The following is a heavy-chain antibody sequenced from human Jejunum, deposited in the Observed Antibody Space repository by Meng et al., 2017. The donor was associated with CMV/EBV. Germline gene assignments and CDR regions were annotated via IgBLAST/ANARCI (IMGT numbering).Heavy chain of an antibody. Sequence: ISCKGSGYSCTSHWIGWVRQMPGKGLEWMGITYPGDSDTRYSPSFQGQVTISADNSITTAYLQWSSLKASDTAMYYCTLGIQLWLIDYWGQGTLVTVSS. V-gene: IGHV5-51*01. CDR1: GYSCTSHW. CDR2: TYPGDSDT. CDR3: TLGIQLWLIDY. D-gene: IGHD5-18*01. J-gene: IGHJ4*02.